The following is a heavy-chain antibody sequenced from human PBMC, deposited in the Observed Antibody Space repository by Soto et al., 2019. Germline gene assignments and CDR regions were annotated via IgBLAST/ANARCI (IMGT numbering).Heavy chain of an antibody. D-gene: IGHD3-22*01. V-gene: IGHV4-38-2*01. Sequence: QSLTCAVSGYSISSGYYWGWIRQPPGKGLEWIGSIYHSGSTYYNPSLKSRVTISVDTSKNQFSLKLSSVTAADTAVYYCARVYFDSGAYYYDYFDYWGQGTLVTVSS. CDR2: IYHSGST. CDR1: GYSISSGYY. CDR3: ARVYFDSGAYYYDYFDY. J-gene: IGHJ4*02.